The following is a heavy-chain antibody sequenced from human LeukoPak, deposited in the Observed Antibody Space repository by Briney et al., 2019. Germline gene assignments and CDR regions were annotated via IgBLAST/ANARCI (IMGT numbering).Heavy chain of an antibody. CDR2: FSGSGGST. J-gene: IGHJ4*02. D-gene: IGHD3-10*01. V-gene: IGHV3-23*01. Sequence: SGGSLRLSCAASGFTFSIYAMRWVRRAPGEGLEWVSAFSGSGGSTYYADSVKGRFTISRDNSKNTLYLQMNSLRAEDTAVYYCAKGPMVRGVLIDYWGQGTLVTVSS. CDR1: GFTFSIYA. CDR3: AKGPMVRGVLIDY.